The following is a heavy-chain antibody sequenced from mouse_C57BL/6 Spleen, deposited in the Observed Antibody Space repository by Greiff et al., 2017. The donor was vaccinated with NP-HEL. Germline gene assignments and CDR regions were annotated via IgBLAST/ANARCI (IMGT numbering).Heavy chain of an antibody. CDR1: GYTFTSYW. D-gene: IGHD2-4*01. CDR3: ARDYDDDEDYAMDY. CDR2: IHPNSGST. J-gene: IGHJ4*01. Sequence: QVQLQQPGAELVKPGASVKLSCKASGYTFTSYWMHWVKQRPGQGLEWIGMIHPNSGSTNYNEKFKSKATLTVDKSSSTAYMQLSSLTSEDSAVCYWARDYDDDEDYAMDYWGQGTSVTVSS. V-gene: IGHV1-64*01.